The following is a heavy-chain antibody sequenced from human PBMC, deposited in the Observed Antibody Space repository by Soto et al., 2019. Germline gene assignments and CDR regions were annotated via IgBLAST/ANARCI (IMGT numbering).Heavy chain of an antibody. CDR3: ARDSMFSGYANWYFDL. V-gene: IGHV3-30-3*01. Sequence: QVQLVESGGGVVQPGRSLRLSCAASGFTFSSYVMHWVRQAPGKGLEWVALMSYDGSRRYYAESVKGRFTISRDNSKNTLCLQMNSLRTDDTAIYYCARDSMFSGYANWYFDLWGRGTLATVSS. J-gene: IGHJ2*01. D-gene: IGHD3-22*01. CDR2: MSYDGSRR. CDR1: GFTFSSYV.